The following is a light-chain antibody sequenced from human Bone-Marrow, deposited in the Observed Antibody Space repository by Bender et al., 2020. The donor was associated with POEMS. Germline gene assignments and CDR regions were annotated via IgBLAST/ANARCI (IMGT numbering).Light chain of an antibody. V-gene: IGLV2-14*03. CDR2: DVS. CDR1: SSDVGGYNY. J-gene: IGLJ2*01. CDR3: CSYGGTTMDVI. Sequence: QSALTQPASVSGSPGQSITISCTGTSSDVGGYNYVSWYQQHPGKAPKLMICDVSNRPSGVSNRFSGSKSGNTASLTISGLQGEDEAHYYCCSYGGTTMDVIFGGGTKLTVL.